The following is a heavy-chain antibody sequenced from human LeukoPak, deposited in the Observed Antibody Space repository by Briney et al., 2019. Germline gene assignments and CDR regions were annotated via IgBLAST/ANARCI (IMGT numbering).Heavy chain of an antibody. CDR2: IKQDGSEK. CDR3: ARDPGDYYDSSGYYYLDY. Sequence: GGSLRLSCAASGFTFSSYWVSWVRQAPGKGLEWVANIKQDGSEKYYVDSVKGRFTISRDNAKNSLYLQMNSLRAEDTAVYYCARDPGDYYDSSGYYYLDYWGQGTLVTVSS. D-gene: IGHD3-22*01. V-gene: IGHV3-7*01. CDR1: GFTFSSYW. J-gene: IGHJ4*02.